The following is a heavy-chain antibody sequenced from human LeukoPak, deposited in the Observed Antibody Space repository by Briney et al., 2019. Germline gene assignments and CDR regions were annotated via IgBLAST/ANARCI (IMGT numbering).Heavy chain of an antibody. D-gene: IGHD5-24*01. Sequence: GGSLRLSCAASGFTFSSYAMHWVRQAPGKGLEWVAVISYDGSNKYYADSVKGRFTIYRDNSKNTLYLQMNSLRAEDTAVYYCARDMAGTEMATTNLFDYWGQGTLVTVSS. V-gene: IGHV3-30-3*01. CDR1: GFTFSSYA. CDR3: ARDMAGTEMATTNLFDY. J-gene: IGHJ4*02. CDR2: ISYDGSNK.